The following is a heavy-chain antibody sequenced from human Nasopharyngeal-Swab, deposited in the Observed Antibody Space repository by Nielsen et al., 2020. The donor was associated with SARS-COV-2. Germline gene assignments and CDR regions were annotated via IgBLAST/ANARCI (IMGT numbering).Heavy chain of an antibody. J-gene: IGHJ4*02. CDR3: ARRNPHPYSSSWYGLYFDY. Sequence: GGSMQMSSVASGLFFSTHAMTWIRQAPGKGLEWVSSLGVGGGPTYYADSVKGRFTISRDNSKNTLYLQMNSLRAEDTAVYYCARRNPHPYSSSWYGLYFDYWGQGTLVTVSS. CDR2: LGVGGGPT. V-gene: IGHV3-23*01. D-gene: IGHD6-13*01. CDR1: GLFFSTHA.